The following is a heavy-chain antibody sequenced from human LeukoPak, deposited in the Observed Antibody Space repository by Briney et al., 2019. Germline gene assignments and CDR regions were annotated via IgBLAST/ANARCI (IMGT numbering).Heavy chain of an antibody. CDR3: ARDSSGLNWFDP. CDR1: GGSISTYY. V-gene: IGHV4-59*01. Sequence: SETLSLTCTVSGGSISTYYWSWIRQPPGKGLEWIGYISYSGSTNYNPSLKSRVTISVDTSKNQFSLKLSSVTAADTAVYYCARDSSGLNWFDPWGQGTLVTVSS. CDR2: ISYSGST. D-gene: IGHD6-19*01. J-gene: IGHJ5*02.